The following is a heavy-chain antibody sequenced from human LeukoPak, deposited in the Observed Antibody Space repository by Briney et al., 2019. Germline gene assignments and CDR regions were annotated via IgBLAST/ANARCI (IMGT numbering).Heavy chain of an antibody. Sequence: SETLSLTCTVSGGSISSSSYYWGWIRQPPGKGLEWIGSIYYSGSTYYNPSLKNRVTISLDTSKNHFSLKLSSVTAADTAVYYCARDTVGATFPGAFDIWGQGTMVTASS. J-gene: IGHJ3*02. V-gene: IGHV4-39*07. D-gene: IGHD1-26*01. CDR3: ARDTVGATFPGAFDI. CDR2: IYYSGST. CDR1: GGSISSSSYY.